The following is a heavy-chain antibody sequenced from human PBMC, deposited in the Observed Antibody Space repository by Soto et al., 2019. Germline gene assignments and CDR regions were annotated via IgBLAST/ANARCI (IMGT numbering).Heavy chain of an antibody. CDR3: ARDSDSSSWYSH. Sequence: GGSLRLSCAASGSTFSSYSMNWVRQAPGKGLEWVSSISSSSSYIYYADSVKGRFTISRDNAKNSLYLQMNSLRAEDTAVYYCARDSDSSSWYSHWGQGTLVTVSS. J-gene: IGHJ4*02. D-gene: IGHD6-13*01. CDR1: GSTFSSYS. V-gene: IGHV3-21*01. CDR2: ISSSSSYI.